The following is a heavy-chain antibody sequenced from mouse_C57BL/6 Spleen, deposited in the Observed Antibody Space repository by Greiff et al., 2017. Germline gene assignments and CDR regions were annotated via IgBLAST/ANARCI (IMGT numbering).Heavy chain of an antibody. CDR2: IYPGDGDT. Sequence: QVQLKQSGPELVKPGATVKISCTVSGYAFSSFWMNWVKLRPGTGLEWNGRIYPGDGDTNYNGKFKSKATLNTDNASSTAYMRLSSLTTDDSAVYFSAGSDYWGQGTTLTVSS. J-gene: IGHJ2*01. CDR1: GYAFSSFW. V-gene: IGHV1-82*01. CDR3: AGSDY.